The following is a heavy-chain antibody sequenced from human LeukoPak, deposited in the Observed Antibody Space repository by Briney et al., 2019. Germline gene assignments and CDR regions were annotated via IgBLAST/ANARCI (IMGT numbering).Heavy chain of an antibody. J-gene: IGHJ4*02. D-gene: IGHD3-22*01. CDR1: GFTVSYNY. CDR3: ARSYSSESSGWHRPVDC. Sequence: PGGSLRLSCAASGFTVSYNYINWVRQAPGKGLERVSVIYYSGSTYYADSVKGRFTISKDNSKNTVYLEMNSLRAEDTAVYYCARSYSSESSGWHRPVDCWGQGTLVTVSS. V-gene: IGHV3-53*01. CDR2: IYYSGST.